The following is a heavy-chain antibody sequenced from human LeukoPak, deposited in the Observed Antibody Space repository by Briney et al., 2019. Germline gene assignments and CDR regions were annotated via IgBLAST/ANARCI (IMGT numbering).Heavy chain of an antibody. D-gene: IGHD2-21*02. CDR1: GGSFSGYY. J-gene: IGHJ3*02. Sequence: SETLSLTCAVYGGSFSGYYWSWIRQPPGKGLDWLGEINHSGSTNYNPSLKSRVTISVDTSKNQFSLKLSSATAADTAVYYCARSRVVVTAIPGAFDIWGQGTMVTVSS. V-gene: IGHV4-34*01. CDR2: INHSGST. CDR3: ARSRVVVTAIPGAFDI.